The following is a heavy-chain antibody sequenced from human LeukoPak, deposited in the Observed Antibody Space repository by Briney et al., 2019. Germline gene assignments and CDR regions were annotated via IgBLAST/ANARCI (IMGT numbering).Heavy chain of an antibody. CDR2: INPNSGDT. D-gene: IGHD3-10*01. Sequence: ASVKVSCKTSGYTFSGNYIYWVRQAPGQGLEWMGWINPNSGDTNYAQKFQGRVTMTRDTSISTAYMDLSSLISDDTAVYYCARGGSSSGSYCYGVDAWGQGTTVTVSS. CDR3: ARGGSSSGSYCYGVDA. J-gene: IGHJ6*02. V-gene: IGHV1-2*02. CDR1: GYTFSGNY.